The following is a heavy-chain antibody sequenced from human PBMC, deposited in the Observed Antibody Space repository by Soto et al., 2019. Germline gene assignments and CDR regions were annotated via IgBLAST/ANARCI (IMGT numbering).Heavy chain of an antibody. CDR2: IYYSGST. V-gene: IGHV4-59*01. CDR3: ARDEGGYNRYFDY. CDR1: GGSISSYY. D-gene: IGHD5-12*01. Sequence: PSETLSLTCTVSGGSISSYYWSWIRQPPGKGLEWIGYIYYSGSTNYNPSLKSRVTISVDTSKNQFSLKLGSVTAADTAVYYCARDEGGYNRYFDYWGQGTLVTVSS. J-gene: IGHJ4*02.